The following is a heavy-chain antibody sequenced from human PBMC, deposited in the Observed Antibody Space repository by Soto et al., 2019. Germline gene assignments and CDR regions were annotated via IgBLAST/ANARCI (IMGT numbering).Heavy chain of an antibody. J-gene: IGHJ3*02. D-gene: IGHD5-12*01. CDR3: ARGIKGLPPSAFDI. CDR2: LNPNTDKT. Sequence: ASVKVSCKASGYTFSNYDINWVRQATGQGLEWMGWLNPNTDKTGSAQKFQGRVTMARNTSISTAYLELSGLRSDDTAVYYCARGIKGLPPSAFDIWGQGTRVTVS. V-gene: IGHV1-8*01. CDR1: GYTFSNYD.